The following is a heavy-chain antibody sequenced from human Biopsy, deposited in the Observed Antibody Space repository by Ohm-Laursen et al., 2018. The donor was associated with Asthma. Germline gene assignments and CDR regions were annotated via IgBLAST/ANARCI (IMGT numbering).Heavy chain of an antibody. Sequence: GTLSLTCSVSGGSVSSDKYYWSWIRQPPGKGLEWIAYIFYSGATYYNPALKSRVAQSIDTSKSQFSLRLNSLSAADTAVYYCARGTIVAGIDYWGRGTLVTVSS. CDR2: IFYSGAT. J-gene: IGHJ4*02. D-gene: IGHD5-12*01. V-gene: IGHV4-61*01. CDR1: GGSVSSDKYY. CDR3: ARGTIVAGIDY.